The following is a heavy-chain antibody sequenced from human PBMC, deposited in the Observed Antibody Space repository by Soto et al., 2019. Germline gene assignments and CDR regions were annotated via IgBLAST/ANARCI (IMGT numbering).Heavy chain of an antibody. J-gene: IGHJ4*02. CDR1: GGSISSSSYY. CDR2: IYYSGST. CDR3: ASPGGVP. Sequence: SETLSLTCTVSGGSISSSSYYWGWIRQPPGKGLEWIGSIYYSGSTYYNPSLKSRVTISVDTSKNQFSLKLSSVTAADAAVYYCASPGGVPGGQGTLVTVSS. D-gene: IGHD3-10*01. V-gene: IGHV4-39*01.